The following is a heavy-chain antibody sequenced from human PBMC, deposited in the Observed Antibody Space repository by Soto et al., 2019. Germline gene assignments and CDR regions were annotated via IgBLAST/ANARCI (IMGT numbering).Heavy chain of an antibody. Sequence: PSETLSLTCTVSGGSISSSSYYWGWIRQPPGKGLEWIGSIYYSGSTYYNPSLKSRVTISVDTSKNQFSLKLSSVTAADTAVYYCARRVTTVTDNWFDSWGQGTPVTVSS. J-gene: IGHJ5*01. V-gene: IGHV4-39*01. D-gene: IGHD4-17*01. CDR3: ARRVTTVTDNWFDS. CDR1: GGSISSSSYY. CDR2: IYYSGST.